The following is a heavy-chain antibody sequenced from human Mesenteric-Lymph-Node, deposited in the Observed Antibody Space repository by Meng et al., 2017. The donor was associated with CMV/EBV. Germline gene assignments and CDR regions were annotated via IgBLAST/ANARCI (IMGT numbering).Heavy chain of an antibody. D-gene: IGHD6-13*01. CDR2: IWYDGSNK. J-gene: IGHJ6*02. Sequence: GESLKISCAASGFTFSSYGMHWVRQAPGKGLEWVAVIWYDGSNKYYGDPVKGRFTISRDNSKNTLYLQMNSLRGEDTAVYYCAKVFTHEYSSWFYGMDVWGQGTTVTVSS. CDR1: GFTFSSYG. V-gene: IGHV3-33*03. CDR3: AKVFTHEYSSWFYGMDV.